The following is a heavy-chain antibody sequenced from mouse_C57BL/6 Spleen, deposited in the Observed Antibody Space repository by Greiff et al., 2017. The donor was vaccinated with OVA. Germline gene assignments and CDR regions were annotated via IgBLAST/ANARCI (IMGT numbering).Heavy chain of an antibody. J-gene: IGHJ2*01. CDR3: AREYYEASGFDY. V-gene: IGHV1-61*01. D-gene: IGHD2-4*01. CDR1: GYTFTSYW. Sequence: QVQLQQPGAELVRPGSSVKLSCKASGYTFTSYWMDWVKQRPGQGLEWIGNIYPSDSETHYNQKFKDKATLTVDKSSGTAYMQLSSLTSADSAVYYCAREYYEASGFDYWGQGTTLTVSS. CDR2: IYPSDSET.